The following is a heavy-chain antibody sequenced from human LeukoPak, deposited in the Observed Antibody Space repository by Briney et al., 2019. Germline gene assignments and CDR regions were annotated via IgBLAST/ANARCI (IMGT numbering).Heavy chain of an antibody. CDR1: GYTFTSYG. V-gene: IGHV1-18*01. J-gene: IGHJ6*02. CDR2: ISAYNGNT. Sequence: ASVKVSCKASGYTFTSYGISWVRQAPGQGLEWMGWISAYNGNTNYAQKLQGRVTMTTDTSTSTAYMELRSLRSDDTAVYYCARAAGAVFLTFDRAPCYYGMDVWGQGTTVTVSS. D-gene: IGHD3-9*01. CDR3: ARAAGAVFLTFDRAPCYYGMDV.